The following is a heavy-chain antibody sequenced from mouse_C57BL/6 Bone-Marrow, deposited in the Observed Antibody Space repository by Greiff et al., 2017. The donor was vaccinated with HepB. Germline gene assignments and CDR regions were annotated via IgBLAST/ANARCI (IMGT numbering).Heavy chain of an antibody. V-gene: IGHV5-4*01. CDR2: ISDGGSYT. Sequence: EVQGVESGGGLVKPGGSLKLSCAASGFTFSSYAMSWVRQTPEKRLEWVATISDGGSYTYYPDNVKGRFTISRDNAKNNLYLQMSHLKSEDTAMYYCARDPSSIVTPLFDYWGQGTTLTVSS. CDR1: GFTFSSYA. D-gene: IGHD2-5*01. CDR3: ARDPSSIVTPLFDY. J-gene: IGHJ2*01.